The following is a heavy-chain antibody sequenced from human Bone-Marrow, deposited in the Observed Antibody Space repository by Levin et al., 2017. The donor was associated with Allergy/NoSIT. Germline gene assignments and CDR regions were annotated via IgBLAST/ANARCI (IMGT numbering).Heavy chain of an antibody. CDR2: INPNSGGT. CDR3: VSLRDIVATDMGDAFDI. Sequence: GESLKISCKASGYTFTGYYMHWVRQAPGQGLEWMGWINPNSGGTNYAQKFQGRVTMTRDTSISTAYMELSRLRSDDTAVYYCVSLRDIVATDMGDAFDIWGQGTMVTVSS. D-gene: IGHD5-12*01. V-gene: IGHV1-2*02. CDR1: GYTFTGYY. J-gene: IGHJ3*02.